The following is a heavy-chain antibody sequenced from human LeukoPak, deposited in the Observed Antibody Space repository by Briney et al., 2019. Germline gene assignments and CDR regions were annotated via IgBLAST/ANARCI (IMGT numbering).Heavy chain of an antibody. CDR2: ISYDGSNK. V-gene: IGHV3-30*04. Sequence: GGSLRLSCAASGFTFSSYAMHWVRQAPGKGLEWVAAISYDGSNKYYADSVKGRFTISRDNSKNTLYLQMNSLRAEDTAVYYCARGILTIAVAWFDPWGQGTLVTVSS. D-gene: IGHD6-19*01. J-gene: IGHJ5*02. CDR3: ARGILTIAVAWFDP. CDR1: GFTFSSYA.